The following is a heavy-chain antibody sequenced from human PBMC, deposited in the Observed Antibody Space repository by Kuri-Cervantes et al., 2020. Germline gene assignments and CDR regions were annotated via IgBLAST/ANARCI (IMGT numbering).Heavy chain of an antibody. J-gene: IGHJ2*01. CDR1: GGSISSYY. Sequence: ESLKISCTVSGGSISSYYWSWIRQPAGKGLEWIGRIYTSGSTNYNPSLKSRVTMSVDTSKNQFSLKLSSVTAADTAVYYCARGALGYYYDSSGSWYFDLWGRGTLVTVSS. CDR2: IYTSGST. V-gene: IGHV4-4*07. D-gene: IGHD3-22*01. CDR3: ARGALGYYYDSSGSWYFDL.